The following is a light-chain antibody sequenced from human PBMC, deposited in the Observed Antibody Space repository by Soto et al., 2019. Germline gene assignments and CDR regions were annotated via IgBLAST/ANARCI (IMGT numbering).Light chain of an antibody. CDR2: GAS. CDR1: QSVSSN. CDR3: QQHNNWPPWT. V-gene: IGKV3-15*01. J-gene: IGKJ1*01. Sequence: EIVMTQSPATLSVSPGERATLSCRASQSVSSNLAWYQQKPGQAPRLLIYGASTRATGIPARFSGSGSGTEFTLTISSLQSEDFAVYYCQQHNNWPPWTFGQGPKVDIK.